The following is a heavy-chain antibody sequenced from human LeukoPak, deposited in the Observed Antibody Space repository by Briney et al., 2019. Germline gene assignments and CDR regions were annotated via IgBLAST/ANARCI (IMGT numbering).Heavy chain of an antibody. CDR3: AREGGESYGMDV. V-gene: IGHV3-7*03. Sequence: GGSLRLSCAASGFTFSSNWMSWVRQAPGKGLEWVANIKQHGSEKYYVDSVKGRFTISGDNAKNSLYLQMNSLRDEDTAVYYCAREGGESYGMDVWGKGTTVTVSS. CDR1: GFTFSSNW. J-gene: IGHJ6*04. D-gene: IGHD3-10*01. CDR2: IKQHGSEK.